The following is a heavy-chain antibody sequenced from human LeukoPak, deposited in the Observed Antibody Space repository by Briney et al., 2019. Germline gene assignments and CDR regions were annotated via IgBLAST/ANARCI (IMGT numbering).Heavy chain of an antibody. D-gene: IGHD3-3*01. CDR2: IYYSGST. J-gene: IGHJ4*02. Sequence: SETLSLTCTVSGGSISSDDYYWSWIRQPPGKGLEWIGYIYYSGSTYYNPSLKSRVTISVDRSKNQFSLKLSSVTAADTAVYYCARENTIFGVDYWGQGTLVTVSS. V-gene: IGHV4-30-4*08. CDR1: GGSISSDDYY. CDR3: ARENTIFGVDY.